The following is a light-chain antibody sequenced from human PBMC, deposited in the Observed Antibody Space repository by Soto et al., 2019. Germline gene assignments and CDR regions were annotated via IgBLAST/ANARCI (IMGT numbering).Light chain of an antibody. CDR3: QQYGRSPLT. J-gene: IGKJ4*01. CDR2: VAS. V-gene: IGKV3-20*01. Sequence: IVLTQSPGTLSLSPGETATLSCRASQSINDDFLAWYQQRPGQAPRLLIYVASFRATGIPDRFSGSGSVTEFTITISRLEPEDSAVYFCQQYGRSPLTFGGGTKVEIK. CDR1: QSINDDF.